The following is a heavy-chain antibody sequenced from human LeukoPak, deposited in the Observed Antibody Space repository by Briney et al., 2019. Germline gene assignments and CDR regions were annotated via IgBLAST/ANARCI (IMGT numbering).Heavy chain of an antibody. D-gene: IGHD2-2*01. J-gene: IGHJ4*02. Sequence: GASVKVSCKASGYTFTGYYMHWVRQAPGQGLEWMGRINPNSGGTNYAQKFQGRVTMTRDTSISTAYMELSGLRSDDTAVYYCASEGYCSSTSCYWGNYWGQGTLVTVSS. CDR1: GYTFTGYY. CDR3: ASEGYCSSTSCYWGNY. V-gene: IGHV1-2*06. CDR2: INPNSGGT.